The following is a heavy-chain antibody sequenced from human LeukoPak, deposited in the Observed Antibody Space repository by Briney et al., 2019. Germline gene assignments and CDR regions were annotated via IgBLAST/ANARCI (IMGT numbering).Heavy chain of an antibody. J-gene: IGHJ4*02. CDR2: ISGSGGST. CDR3: ARAPHIAATLGFDY. D-gene: IGHD2-15*01. V-gene: IGHV3-23*01. CDR1: GFTFSSYA. Sequence: GGSLRLSCAASGFTFSSYAMSWVRQAPGKGLEWVSAISGSGGSTYYADSVKGRFTISRDNSKNTLCLQMNSLRAEDTAVYYCARAPHIAATLGFDYWGQGTLVTVSS.